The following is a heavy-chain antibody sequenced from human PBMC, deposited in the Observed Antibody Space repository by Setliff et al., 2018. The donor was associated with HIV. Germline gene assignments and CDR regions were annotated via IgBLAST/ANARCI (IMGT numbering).Heavy chain of an antibody. CDR1: GGSTSSYY. CDR2: IYYSGST. Sequence: PSETLSLTCTVSGGSTSSYYWSWIRQPPGKGLEWIGYIYYSGSTSYNPSLKGRVTISVETSKNQFSVRLNSVTAADTAVYYCARGSPEAYQDSGWYNWGQGTLVTVSS. V-gene: IGHV4-59*01. D-gene: IGHD6-19*01. J-gene: IGHJ4*02. CDR3: ARGSPEAYQDSGWYN.